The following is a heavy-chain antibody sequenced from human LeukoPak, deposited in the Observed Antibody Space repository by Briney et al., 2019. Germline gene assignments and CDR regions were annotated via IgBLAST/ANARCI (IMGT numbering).Heavy chain of an antibody. CDR3: AGSMVRGLYYYYMDV. J-gene: IGHJ6*03. V-gene: IGHV1-18*01. CDR2: ISAYNGNT. Sequence: ASVKVSCKASGYTFTSYGISWVRQAPGQGLEWMGWISAYNGNTNYAQKLQGRVTMTTDTSTSTAYMELRGLRSDDTAVHYCAGSMVRGLYYYYMDVWGKGTTVTVSS. CDR1: GYTFTSYG. D-gene: IGHD3-10*01.